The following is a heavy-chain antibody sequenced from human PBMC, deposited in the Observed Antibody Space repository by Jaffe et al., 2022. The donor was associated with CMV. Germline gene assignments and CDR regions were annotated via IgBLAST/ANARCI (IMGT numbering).Heavy chain of an antibody. J-gene: IGHJ4*02. CDR2: IYPGDSDT. V-gene: IGHV5-51*01. Sequence: EVQLVQSGAEVKKPGESLKISCKGSGYSFTSYWIGWVRQMPGKGLEWMGIIYPGDSDTRYSPSFQGQVTISADKSISTAYLQWSSLKASDTAMYYCARHKRDGYNPRHLFDYWGQGTLVTVSS. D-gene: IGHD5-12*01. CDR1: GYSFTSYW. CDR3: ARHKRDGYNPRHLFDY.